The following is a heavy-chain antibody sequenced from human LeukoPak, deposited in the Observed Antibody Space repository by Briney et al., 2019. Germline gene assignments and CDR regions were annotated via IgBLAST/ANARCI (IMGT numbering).Heavy chain of an antibody. Sequence: SAPLSLPSAVYGGSFSCYYWSWIRQPPGKGLEWIGEINHSGSTNYNPSLKSRVTISVDTSKNQFSLKLSSVTAADTAVYYCARAAARPDAFDIWGQGTMVTVSS. V-gene: IGHV4-34*01. CDR3: ARAAARPDAFDI. J-gene: IGHJ3*02. CDR1: GGSFSCYY. D-gene: IGHD6-6*01. CDR2: INHSGST.